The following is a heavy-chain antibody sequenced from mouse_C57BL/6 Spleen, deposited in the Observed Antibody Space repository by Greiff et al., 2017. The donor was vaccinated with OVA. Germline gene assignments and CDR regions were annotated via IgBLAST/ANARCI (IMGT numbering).Heavy chain of an antibody. D-gene: IGHD4-1*01. CDR3: ARSLTGGVFAY. J-gene: IGHJ3*01. V-gene: IGHV1-64*01. CDR1: GYTFTSYW. Sequence: QVQLQQPGAELVKPGASVKLSCKASGYTFTSYWMHWVKQRPGQGLEWIGMIHPNSGSTNYNEKFKSKATLTVDKSSSTAYMQLSSLTSEDSAVYYCARSLTGGVFAYWGQGTLVTVSA. CDR2: IHPNSGST.